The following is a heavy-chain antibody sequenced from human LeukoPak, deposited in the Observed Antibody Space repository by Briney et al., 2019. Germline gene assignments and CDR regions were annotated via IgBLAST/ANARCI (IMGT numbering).Heavy chain of an antibody. CDR2: IIPIFGTA. V-gene: IGHV1-69*13. Sequence: ASVKVSCKASGGTFSSYAISWVRQAPGQGLEWMGGIIPIFGTANYAQKFQGRVTITADESTSTAYMELSSLRSEDTAVYYCARGNNLVSTARFWSGYWDYFDYWGQGTLVTVSS. CDR1: GGTFSSYA. D-gene: IGHD3-3*01. J-gene: IGHJ4*02. CDR3: ARGNNLVSTARFWSGYWDYFDY.